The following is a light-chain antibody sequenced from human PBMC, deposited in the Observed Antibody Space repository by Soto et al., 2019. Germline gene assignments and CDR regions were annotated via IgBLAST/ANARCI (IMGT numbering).Light chain of an antibody. CDR1: SSDVGAYNY. J-gene: IGLJ1*01. CDR2: EVS. CDR3: TPYTHSTTLGV. V-gene: IGLV2-14*01. Sequence: QSALTQPASVSGSPGQSITISCAGTSSDVGAYNYVSWYQQHPGKAPKLMIYEVSNRPSGVSNRFSGSKSGDTASLTISGIQAEEEAASYSTPYTHSTTLGVFGTGTKSP.